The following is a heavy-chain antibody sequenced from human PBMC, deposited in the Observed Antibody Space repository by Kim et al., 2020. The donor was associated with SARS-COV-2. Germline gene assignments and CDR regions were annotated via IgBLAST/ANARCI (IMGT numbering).Heavy chain of an antibody. D-gene: IGHD3-10*01. CDR1: GGSINSGDYY. Sequence: SETLSLTCTVSGGSINSGDYYWSWVRQPPGKGLEWIGYIHYSGSTYYNASLKSRVTISVDTSKNQFSLKLSSVTAADTAVYYCAREVWFRELLFYYYYMDVWGKGTTVTVSS. V-gene: IGHV4-30-4*01. J-gene: IGHJ6*03. CDR3: AREVWFRELLFYYYYMDV. CDR2: IHYSGST.